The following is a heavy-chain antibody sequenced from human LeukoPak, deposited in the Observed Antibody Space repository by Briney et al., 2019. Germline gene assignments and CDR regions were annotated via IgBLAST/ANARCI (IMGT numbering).Heavy chain of an antibody. D-gene: IGHD4-17*01. Sequence: GGSLRLSCAASGFTFSSYSMNWVRQAPGKGLEWVSSISSSSSYIYYADSVKGRFTISRDNAKNSLYLQMNSLRAEDTAVYYYAREGYTVTRSPSYFDYWGQGTLVTVSS. J-gene: IGHJ4*02. CDR1: GFTFSSYS. CDR3: AREGYTVTRSPSYFDY. CDR2: ISSSSSYI. V-gene: IGHV3-21*01.